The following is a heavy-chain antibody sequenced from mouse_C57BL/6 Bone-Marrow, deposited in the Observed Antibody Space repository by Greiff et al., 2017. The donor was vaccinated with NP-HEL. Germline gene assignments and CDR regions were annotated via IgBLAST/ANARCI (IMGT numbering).Heavy chain of an antibody. CDR1: GYSITSGYY. CDR3: AFYYSNYAWFAY. CDR2: ISYDGSN. V-gene: IGHV3-6*01. J-gene: IGHJ3*01. Sequence: ESGPGLVKPSQSLSLTCSVTGYSITSGYYWNWIRQFPGNKLEWMGYISYDGSNNYNPSLKNRISITRDTSKNQFFLKLNSVTTEDTATYYCAFYYSNYAWFAYWGQGTLVTVSA. D-gene: IGHD2-5*01.